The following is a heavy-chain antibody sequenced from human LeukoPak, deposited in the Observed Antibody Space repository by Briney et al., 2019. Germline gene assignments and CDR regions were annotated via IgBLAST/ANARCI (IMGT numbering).Heavy chain of an antibody. CDR1: GGSISSGSYY. V-gene: IGHV4-61*01. CDR3: ASGLRYFDLYY. D-gene: IGHD3-9*01. CDR2: IDHGGST. J-gene: IGHJ4*02. Sequence: SETLSLTCIVSGGSISSGSYYWSWIRQPAGKGLEWIGYIDHGGSTNYNPSLRSRVSISSDTSKIQFSLELTSVTAADTAVYYCASGLRYFDLYYWGQGTLVTVSS.